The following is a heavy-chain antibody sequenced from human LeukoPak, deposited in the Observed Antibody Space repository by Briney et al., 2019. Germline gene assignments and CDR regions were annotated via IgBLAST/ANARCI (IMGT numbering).Heavy chain of an antibody. V-gene: IGHV3-53*01. CDR1: GFTFSSNS. Sequence: QAGGSLRLSCAASGFTFSSNSMNWVRQAPGKGLEWVSVIYSGGSTYYADSVKGRFTISRDNSKNTLYLQMNSLRAEDTAVYYCAREAAFGRGDPYFDYWGQGTLVTVSS. J-gene: IGHJ4*02. CDR2: IYSGGST. D-gene: IGHD3-10*01. CDR3: AREAAFGRGDPYFDY.